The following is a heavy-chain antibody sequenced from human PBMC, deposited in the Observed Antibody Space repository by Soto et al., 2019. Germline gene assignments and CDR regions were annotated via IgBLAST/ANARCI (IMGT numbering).Heavy chain of an antibody. Sequence: QVQLQESGPGLVKPSETLSLTCTVSGGSISSYYWSWIRQPPGKGLEWIGYIYYSGITNYNPSHKRRVNLSVDTSKNQFSLKLSSVTAADTAVYYCARYKSNYYYGMDVWGQGTTVTVSS. CDR2: IYYSGIT. J-gene: IGHJ6*02. CDR3: ARYKSNYYYGMDV. CDR1: GGSISSYY. V-gene: IGHV4-59*01. D-gene: IGHD1-20*01.